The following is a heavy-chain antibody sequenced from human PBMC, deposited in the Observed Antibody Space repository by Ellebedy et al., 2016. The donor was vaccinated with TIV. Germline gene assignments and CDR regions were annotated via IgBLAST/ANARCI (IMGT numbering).Heavy chain of an antibody. CDR1: GFTFSSYT. CDR2: INEISSHL. D-gene: IGHD3-16*01. J-gene: IGHJ4*02. Sequence: GGSLRLSXAASGFTFSSYTMNWVRQAPGKGLEWVSYINEISSHLYYAASVRGRFTISRDNAKSSLYLQMNSLRAEDTAVYYCASPYRGRFDYWGPGTLVTVSS. V-gene: IGHV3-21*01. CDR3: ASPYRGRFDY.